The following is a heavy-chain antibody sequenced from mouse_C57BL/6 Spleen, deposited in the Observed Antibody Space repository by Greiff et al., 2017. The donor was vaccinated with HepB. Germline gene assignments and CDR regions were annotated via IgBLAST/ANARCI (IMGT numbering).Heavy chain of an antibody. D-gene: IGHD2-4*01. Sequence: QVQLQQPGAELVKPGASVKMSCKASGYTFTSYWITWVKQRPGQGLEWIGDIYPGSGSTNYNEKFKSKATLTVDTSSSTAYMQLSSLTSEDSAVYYCAIYYDYDQAFAYWGQGTTLTVSS. CDR1: GYTFTSYW. J-gene: IGHJ2*01. CDR2: IYPGSGST. CDR3: AIYYDYDQAFAY. V-gene: IGHV1-55*01.